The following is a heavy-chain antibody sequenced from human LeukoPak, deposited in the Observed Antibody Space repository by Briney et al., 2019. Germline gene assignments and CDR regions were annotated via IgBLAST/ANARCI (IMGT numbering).Heavy chain of an antibody. CDR3: ASVLSSSGWYDGWFDP. CDR1: GGSISSYY. V-gene: IGHV4-59*01. J-gene: IGHJ5*02. Sequence: SETLSVTCTVSGGSISSYYRSWTRQPPGKGLEWIGYIYYSGSTNYNPSLKSRVTISVDTSKNQFSLKLSSVTAADTAVYYCASVLSSSGWYDGWFDPWGQGTLVTVSS. D-gene: IGHD6-19*01. CDR2: IYYSGST.